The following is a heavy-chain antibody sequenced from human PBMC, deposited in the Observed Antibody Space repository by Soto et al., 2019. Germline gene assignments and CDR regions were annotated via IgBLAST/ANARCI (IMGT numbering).Heavy chain of an antibody. J-gene: IGHJ3*02. V-gene: IGHV2-5*02. CDR3: AHSSAMIGMDTFDI. CDR2: IYWDDDK. CDR1: GFSLSTSGVG. Sequence: QITLKESGPTLVKPTQTLTLTCTFSGFSLSTSGVGVGWIRQPPGKALEWLAFIYWDDDKRYSPSLKSRLTITKDISKNQVVLTMTNMDPVDTATYYCAHSSAMIGMDTFDIWGQGTMVTVSS. D-gene: IGHD3-22*01.